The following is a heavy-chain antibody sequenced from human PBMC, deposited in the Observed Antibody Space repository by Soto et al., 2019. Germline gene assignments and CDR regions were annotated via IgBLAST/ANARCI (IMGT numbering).Heavy chain of an antibody. J-gene: IGHJ6*02. Sequence: SQTLSLTCAISGDSVSSNSAAWNWIRQSPSRGLEWLGRTYYRSKWYNDYAVSVKSRITINPDTSKNQFSLQLNSVTPEDTAVYYCARDLDFIAEAGVAAGGPGGMDVWGQGTTVTVSS. CDR2: TYYRSKWYN. V-gene: IGHV6-1*01. CDR3: ARDLDFIAEAGVAAGGPGGMDV. D-gene: IGHD6-19*01. CDR1: GDSVSSNSAA.